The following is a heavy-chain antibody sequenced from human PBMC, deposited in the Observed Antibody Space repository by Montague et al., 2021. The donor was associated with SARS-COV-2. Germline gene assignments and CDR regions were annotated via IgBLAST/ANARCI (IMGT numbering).Heavy chain of an antibody. J-gene: IGHJ2*01. Sequence: SETRSLTCSVSGGSISGHYWSWIRQPPGKGLGWIGNFDHSGDTKYNPSLKSRATISVDTSKNQFALRLHSVTAADTAVYYCAREFRIELWQTNWYFGLWGRGTLVTVSS. CDR1: GGSISGHY. CDR2: FDHSGDT. D-gene: IGHD3-16*01. CDR3: AREFRIELWQTNWYFGL. V-gene: IGHV4-59*11.